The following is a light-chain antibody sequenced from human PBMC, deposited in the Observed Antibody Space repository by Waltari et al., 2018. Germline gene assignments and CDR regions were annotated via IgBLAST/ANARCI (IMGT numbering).Light chain of an antibody. V-gene: IGKV1-39*01. CDR2: AAS. J-gene: IGKJ2*01. CDR1: QSISSY. Sequence: DIQMTQSPSSLSASVGDRVTLTCRASQSISSYLNWYQQKPGKAPKLLIYAASSLQSGVPSRFSGSGSGTDFTLTISSLQPEDFATYYCQQSYSFPRTFGQGTKLEIK. CDR3: QQSYSFPRT.